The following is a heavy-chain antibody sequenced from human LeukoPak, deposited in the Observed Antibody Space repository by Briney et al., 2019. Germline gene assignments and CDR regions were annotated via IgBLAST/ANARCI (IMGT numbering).Heavy chain of an antibody. V-gene: IGHV3-53*01. CDR3: ARDSNYGDGGGDFDY. J-gene: IGHJ4*02. Sequence: GGSLRLSCAASGFTVSSNYMSWVRQAPGKGLEWVSVIYSGGSTYYADSVKGRFTISRDNSKNTLYLQMNSLRAEDTAVYYCARDSNYGDGGGDFDYWGQGTLVTVSS. D-gene: IGHD4-17*01. CDR1: GFTVSSNY. CDR2: IYSGGST.